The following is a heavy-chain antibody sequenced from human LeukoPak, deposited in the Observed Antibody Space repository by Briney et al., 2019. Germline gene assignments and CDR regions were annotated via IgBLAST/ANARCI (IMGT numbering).Heavy chain of an antibody. CDR1: GGTFSSYA. J-gene: IGHJ4*02. V-gene: IGHV1-69*13. D-gene: IGHD1-26*01. CDR3: ATVNREGPLDY. Sequence: ASVKVSCKASGGTFSSYAISWVRQAPGQGLEWMGGIIPIFGTANYAQKFQGRVTITADESTSTAYMELSSLRSEDTAVYYCATVNREGPLDYWGQGTLVTVSS. CDR2: IIPIFGTA.